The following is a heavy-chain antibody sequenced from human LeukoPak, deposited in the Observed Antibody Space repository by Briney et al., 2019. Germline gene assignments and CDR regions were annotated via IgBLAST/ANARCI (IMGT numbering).Heavy chain of an antibody. CDR1: GGSISSNNYY. Sequence: SETLSLTCTVSGGSISSNNYYWGWIRQPPGKGLEWIGRTFYSGNTYYNPSLKSRVTISVDTSKNHFSLKLSSVTAADTAVYYCARHLPYSSSSYFNYWGQGTLVTVSS. D-gene: IGHD6-6*01. J-gene: IGHJ4*02. CDR3: ARHLPYSSSSYFNY. V-gene: IGHV4-39*01. CDR2: TFYSGNT.